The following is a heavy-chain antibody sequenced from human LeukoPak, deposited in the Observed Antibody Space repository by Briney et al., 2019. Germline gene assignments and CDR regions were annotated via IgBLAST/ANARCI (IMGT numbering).Heavy chain of an antibody. V-gene: IGHV4-4*02. CDR3: ARDRQLELPPHFDY. CDR1: GGSITINNYHW. Sequence: SETLSLTCTVSGGSITINNYHWWSWIRQPPGKGLEWIGEINHSGSTNYNPSLKSRVTISVDTSKNQFSLKLSSVTAADTAVYYCARDRQLELPPHFDYWGQGTLVTVSS. D-gene: IGHD1-7*01. J-gene: IGHJ4*02. CDR2: INHSGST.